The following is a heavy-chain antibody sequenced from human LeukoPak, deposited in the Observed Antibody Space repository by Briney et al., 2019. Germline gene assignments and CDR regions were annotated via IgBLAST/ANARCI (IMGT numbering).Heavy chain of an antibody. V-gene: IGHV7-4-1*02. Sequence: RASVKVSCKSSGYTFTSYAMNWVRQAPGQGLEWMGWISTNTGNPTYAQGFTGRFVFSLDTSVSTAYLQISSLKAEDTAVYYCARKSVAATPRDIVYQYSYMDVWGKGTTVTVSS. CDR1: GYTFTSYA. J-gene: IGHJ6*03. CDR3: ARKSVAATPRDIVYQYSYMDV. CDR2: ISTNTGNP. D-gene: IGHD2-15*01.